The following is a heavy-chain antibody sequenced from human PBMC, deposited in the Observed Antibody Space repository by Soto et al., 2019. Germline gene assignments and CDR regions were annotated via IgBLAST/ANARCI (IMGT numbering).Heavy chain of an antibody. CDR2: VYGGGNA. J-gene: IGHJ6*02. CDR3: ARADFFTSSSWYYYYYGMDV. Sequence: PGGSLRLSCAASGFTVSSNYMNWVRQAPGKGLEWVSVVYGGGNAYYADSVKGRFTISRDNSKNTLYLQMNSLRAEDTAVYYCARADFFTSSSWYYYYYGMDVWGQGTTVTVSS. CDR1: GFTVSSNY. D-gene: IGHD6-13*01. V-gene: IGHV3-53*05.